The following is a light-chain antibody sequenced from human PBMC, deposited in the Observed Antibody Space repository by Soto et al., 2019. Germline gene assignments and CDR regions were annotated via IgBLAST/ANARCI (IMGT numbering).Light chain of an antibody. CDR3: QQYGVAPRT. CDR2: AAS. CDR1: QSVSSNF. V-gene: IGKV3-20*01. J-gene: IGKJ1*01. Sequence: EIVVTRSPGTLSLSPGERATLSCRASQSVSSNFLAWYQQKPGQAPRLLIYAASNRTTGVPDRFSGGGSGTDFTLTISRLEPEDFAVYYCQQYGVAPRTFGQGTKVDIK.